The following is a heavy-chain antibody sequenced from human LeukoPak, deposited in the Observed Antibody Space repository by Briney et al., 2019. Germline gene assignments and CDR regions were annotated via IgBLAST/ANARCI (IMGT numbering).Heavy chain of an antibody. CDR1: GFTFSSYG. CDR2: ISHDGSEK. D-gene: IGHD1-26*01. V-gene: IGHV3-30*18. CDR3: AKDREIGPDYFDS. Sequence: GGSLRLSCAASGFTFSSYGTHWVRQAPGKGLEWVTVISHDGSEKYYADSVKGRFTISRDNSKNTLYLLMNGLRAEDTAVYYCAKDREIGPDYFDSWGQGTLVTVSS. J-gene: IGHJ4*02.